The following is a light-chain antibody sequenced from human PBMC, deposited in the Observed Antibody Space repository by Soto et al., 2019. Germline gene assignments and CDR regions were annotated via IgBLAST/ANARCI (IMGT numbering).Light chain of an antibody. V-gene: IGKV3-15*01. J-gene: IGKJ4*01. CDR2: DTS. CDR1: QGIGDT. Sequence: EVVMRQSPATLSVSPGEVATLSCRASQGIGDTLAWYQHKPGQTPRLLIYDTSTRATGVPARFSGSRSGTEFTLTITSLQSADFAVYYWQRYNNWPLTFGIGTKVESK. CDR3: QRYNNWPLT.